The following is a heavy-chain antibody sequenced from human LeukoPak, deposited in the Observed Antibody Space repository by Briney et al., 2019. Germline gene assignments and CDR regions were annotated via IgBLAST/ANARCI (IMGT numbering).Heavy chain of an antibody. CDR3: TTTLVPSNYFDY. Sequence: GGSLRLSCAASGFTFSNAWMSWVRQAPGKGLEWVGRIKTRADGGTTGYAAPVKGRFTISRDDSKDTLFLQMNSLKTEDTAVYYCTTTLVPSNYFDYWGQGTLVTVSS. D-gene: IGHD6-13*01. CDR1: GFTFSNAW. J-gene: IGHJ4*02. V-gene: IGHV3-15*01. CDR2: IKTRADGGTT.